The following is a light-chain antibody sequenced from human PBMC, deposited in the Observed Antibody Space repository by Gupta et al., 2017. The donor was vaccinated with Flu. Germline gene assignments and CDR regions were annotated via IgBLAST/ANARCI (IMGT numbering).Light chain of an antibody. V-gene: IGLV2-14*03. J-gene: IGLJ1*01. Sequence: QSALTQPVSVSGSPGQSITISCTGTSSDVGGYNFVSWYQQHPGIAPKLMIYEVSNRPSGVSNRFSGSKSGNTASLTISGLQAEDESDYYCSSFSSSSTHFVFGTGTKVTVL. CDR2: EVS. CDR3: SSFSSSSTHFV. CDR1: SSDVGGYNF.